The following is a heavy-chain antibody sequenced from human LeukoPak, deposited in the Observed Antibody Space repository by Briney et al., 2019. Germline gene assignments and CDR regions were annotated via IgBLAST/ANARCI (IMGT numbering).Heavy chain of an antibody. V-gene: IGHV3-23*01. D-gene: IGHD3-22*01. CDR1: GFTFSSYA. J-gene: IGHJ4*02. CDR3: AKGMSATSGYLELDY. CDR2: ISGSGGNT. Sequence: PGGSLRLSCAASGFTFSSYAMSWDRQAPGKGLEWVSAISGSGGNTYSADSVKGRCTISRDNSKNTLYLQMNSLRAEDTAVYYCAKGMSATSGYLELDYWGQGTLVTVSS.